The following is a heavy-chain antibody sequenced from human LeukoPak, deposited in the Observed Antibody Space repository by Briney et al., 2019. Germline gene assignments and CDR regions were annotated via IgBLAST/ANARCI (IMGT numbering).Heavy chain of an antibody. J-gene: IGHJ6*02. D-gene: IGHD3-10*01. CDR2: INHSGST. Sequence: PSETLSLTCAVYGGSFSGYYWSWIRQPPGKGLEWIGEINHSGSTNYNPSLKSRVTMSVDTSKNQFSLKLSSVTAADTAVYYCARDNMVRGVSHYYGMDVWGQGTTVTVSS. V-gene: IGHV4-34*01. CDR1: GGSFSGYY. CDR3: ARDNMVRGVSHYYGMDV.